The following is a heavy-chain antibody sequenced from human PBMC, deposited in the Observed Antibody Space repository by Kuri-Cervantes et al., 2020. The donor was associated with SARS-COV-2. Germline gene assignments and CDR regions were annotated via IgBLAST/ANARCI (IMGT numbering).Heavy chain of an antibody. CDR2: INRSGST. CDR1: GGSFSGYY. D-gene: IGHD6-19*01. J-gene: IGHJ6*02. Sequence: SETLSLTCAVYGGSFSGYYWSWIRQPPGKGLEWIGEINRSGSTNYNPSLKSRVTISVDTSKNQFSLKLSSVTAADTAVYYCARGRDKRYSSGSYYYYGMDVWGQGTTVTVSS. V-gene: IGHV4-34*01. CDR3: ARGRDKRYSSGSYYYYGMDV.